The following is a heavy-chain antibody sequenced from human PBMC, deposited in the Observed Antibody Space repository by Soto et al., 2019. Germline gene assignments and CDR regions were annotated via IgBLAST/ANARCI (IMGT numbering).Heavy chain of an antibody. CDR3: ATSDDSSGYDY. CDR2: LSGSGIST. J-gene: IGHJ4*02. V-gene: IGHV3-23*01. D-gene: IGHD3-22*01. Sequence: GGTLRLSCAVSGFTFSSYAMSWVRQAPGKGLEWVSALSGSGISTYYAHTVKGRFTIPRDNTRNTLYLQMNSLRAEDTAVYYCATSDDSSGYDYWGQGTLVTVS. CDR1: GFTFSSYA.